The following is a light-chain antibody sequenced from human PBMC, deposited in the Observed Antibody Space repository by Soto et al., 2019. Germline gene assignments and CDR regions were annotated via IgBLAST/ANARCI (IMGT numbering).Light chain of an antibody. V-gene: IGLV2-14*01. J-gene: IGLJ1*01. CDR1: SSGVGAHNF. Sequence: QSVLTQPASVSGSPGQAITISCSGSSSGVGAHNFVSWYQRHPGKAPKLMIYEVSNRPSGVSNRFSGSKSGNTASLTISGLQAEDEADYYCNSYTSSNTYVFGSGTKVTVL. CDR3: NSYTSSNTYV. CDR2: EVS.